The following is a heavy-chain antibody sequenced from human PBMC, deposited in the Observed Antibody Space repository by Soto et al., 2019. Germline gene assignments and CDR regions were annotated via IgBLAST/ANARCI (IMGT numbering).Heavy chain of an antibody. CDR3: ARGPARWRGGMDV. D-gene: IGHD2-15*01. Sequence: QVQLVESGGGVVQPGRSLRLSCAASGFSFSYHPMHWVRQAPGKGLEWVAVISYDESTTYYADSVKGRFTISRDNSKNTLYLQMNSLRAEDTAVYYCARGPARWRGGMDVWGQGTTVTVSS. V-gene: IGHV3-30*04. CDR1: GFSFSYHP. J-gene: IGHJ6*02. CDR2: ISYDESTT.